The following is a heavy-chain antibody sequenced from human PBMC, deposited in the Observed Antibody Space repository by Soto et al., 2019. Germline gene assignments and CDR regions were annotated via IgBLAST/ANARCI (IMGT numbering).Heavy chain of an antibody. J-gene: IGHJ4*02. V-gene: IGHV3-23*01. Sequence: EVQLLESGGGLVQPGGSLRLSCAASGFTFSSYAMSWVRQAPGKGLEWVSAISGSGGSTYYADSVKGRFTISRDNYKDTLYLQMNSLRAEDTAVYYCAKDVAATPLNLRYNKHDYWGQGTLVTVSS. D-gene: IGHD2-15*01. CDR2: ISGSGGST. CDR1: GFTFSSYA. CDR3: AKDVAATPLNLRYNKHDY.